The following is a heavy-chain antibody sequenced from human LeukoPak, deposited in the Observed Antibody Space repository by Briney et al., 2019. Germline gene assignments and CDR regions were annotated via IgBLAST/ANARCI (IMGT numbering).Heavy chain of an antibody. J-gene: IGHJ4*02. CDR3: ARDQVIVPAVDY. CDR1: GGSISSGDYY. D-gene: IGHD2-2*01. V-gene: IGHV4-30-4*08. Sequence: PSETLSLTCTVSGGSISSGDYYWSWIRQPPGKGLEWIGYIYYSGSAYYNPSLKSRVTISVDTSKNQFSLKLSSVTAADTAVYYCARDQVIVPAVDYWGQGTLVTVSS. CDR2: IYYSGSA.